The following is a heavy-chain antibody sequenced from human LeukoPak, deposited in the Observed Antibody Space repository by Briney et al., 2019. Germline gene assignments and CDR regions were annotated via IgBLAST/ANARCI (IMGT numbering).Heavy chain of an antibody. V-gene: IGHV1-69*05. CDR3: ARVGDDQGSFDY. D-gene: IGHD3-10*01. Sequence: ASVKVSCKASGGTFSSYAISWVRQAPGQGLEWMGGIIPIFGTANYAQKFQGRVTITTDESTSTAYMELSSLRSEDTAVYYCARVGDDQGSFDYWGQGTLVTVSS. CDR1: GGTFSSYA. CDR2: IIPIFGTA. J-gene: IGHJ4*02.